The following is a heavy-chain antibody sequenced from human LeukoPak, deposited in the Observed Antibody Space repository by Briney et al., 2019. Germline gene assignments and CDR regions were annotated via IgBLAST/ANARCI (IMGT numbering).Heavy chain of an antibody. CDR3: ASASSHRIAAGGDY. D-gene: IGHD6-13*01. V-gene: IGHV3-74*01. CDR2: INRGGSSR. Sequence: GGSLRLSCAASGFTFSNYRVHWVRHAPGKGLVWVSRINRGGSSRNYADSVKGRFTISRDNAKNTLYLQMNSLRAEDTAVYYCASASSHRIAAGGDYWGQGTLVTVTS. J-gene: IGHJ4*02. CDR1: GFTFSNYR.